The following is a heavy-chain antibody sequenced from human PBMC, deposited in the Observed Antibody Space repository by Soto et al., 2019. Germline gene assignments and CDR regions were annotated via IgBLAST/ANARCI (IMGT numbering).Heavy chain of an antibody. CDR3: AKDKIGTLPDQFDY. CDR2: ISGSGDST. Sequence: GGSLRLSCVASGFTFSKYVMTCVRQAPGKGLEWVSAISGSGDSTHYADSVRGRFAISRDNFKNTLYLQMNSLTADDTAVYYCAKDKIGTLPDQFDYWGQGTLVTSPQ. D-gene: IGHD1-26*01. V-gene: IGHV3-23*01. CDR1: GFTFSKYV. J-gene: IGHJ4*02.